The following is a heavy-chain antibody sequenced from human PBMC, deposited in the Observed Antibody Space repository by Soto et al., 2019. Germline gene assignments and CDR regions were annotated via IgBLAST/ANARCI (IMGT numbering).Heavy chain of an antibody. CDR1: GYTFTTYG. V-gene: IGHV1-18*01. J-gene: IGHJ4*02. D-gene: IGHD5-18*01. CDR2: VNGYNGVT. Sequence: ASVKVSCKVFGYTFTTYGISWLRQAPGQGLEWLGWVNGYNGVTKYAQNFQGRVTMTIDTSTSTAYMELRSLRSDDTAVYYCVRDFRYSYGSRYFDYWGEGTLVTVSS. CDR3: VRDFRYSYGSRYFDY.